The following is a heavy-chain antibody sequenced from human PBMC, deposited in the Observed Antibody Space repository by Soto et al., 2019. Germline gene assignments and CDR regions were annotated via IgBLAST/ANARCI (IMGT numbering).Heavy chain of an antibody. CDR1: GYTLTELS. CDR3: AKAAIAAAPFDY. D-gene: IGHD6-13*01. J-gene: IGHJ4*02. Sequence: ASVKVSCKVSGYTLTELSMHWVRQAPGKGLEWMGGFDPEDGETIYAQKFQGRVTMTEDTSTDTAYMELSSLRSEDTAVYYCAKAAIAAAPFDYWGQGTLVTVSS. V-gene: IGHV1-24*01. CDR2: FDPEDGET.